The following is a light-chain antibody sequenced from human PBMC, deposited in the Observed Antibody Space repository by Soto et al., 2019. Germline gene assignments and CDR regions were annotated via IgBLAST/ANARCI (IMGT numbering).Light chain of an antibody. J-gene: IGLJ2*01. CDR3: QSYDSSLSVV. CDR2: GNS. Sequence: QSMLTQPPSVSGAPGQRVTISCTGSSSNIGAGYDVHWYQQLPGTAPKLLIYGNSNRHSGVPDRFSGSKSGTSASLAITGLQAEDEANYYCQSYDSSLSVVFGGGTKVTVL. V-gene: IGLV1-40*01. CDR1: SSNIGAGYD.